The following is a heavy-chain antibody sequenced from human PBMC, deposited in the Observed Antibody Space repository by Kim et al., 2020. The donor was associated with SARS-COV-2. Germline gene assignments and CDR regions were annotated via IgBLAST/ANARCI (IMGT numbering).Heavy chain of an antibody. CDR1: GFTFSSYG. Sequence: GGSLRLSCAASGFTFSSYGMHWVRQAPGKGLEWVAVISYDGSNKYYADSVKGRFTISRDNSKNTLYLQMNSLRAEDTAVYYCARDSYPKDYDILTGCFDYWGQGTLVTVSS. CDR2: ISYDGSNK. D-gene: IGHD3-9*01. V-gene: IGHV3-33*05. J-gene: IGHJ4*02. CDR3: ARDSYPKDYDILTGCFDY.